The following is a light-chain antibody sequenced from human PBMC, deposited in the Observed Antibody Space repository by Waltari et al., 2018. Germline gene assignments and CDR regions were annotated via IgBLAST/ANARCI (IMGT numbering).Light chain of an antibody. Sequence: EIVLTQSPGTLSLSPGERATLSCRASQSVAYNYLAWYQQRPAQAPRLLIYEASTRATGIPDRFSGSGSGTDFTLTINRLEPEDFAVYYCHQYYVAPYTFGQGTKLDTK. V-gene: IGKV3-20*01. CDR3: HQYYVAPYT. CDR1: QSVAYNY. CDR2: EAS. J-gene: IGKJ2*01.